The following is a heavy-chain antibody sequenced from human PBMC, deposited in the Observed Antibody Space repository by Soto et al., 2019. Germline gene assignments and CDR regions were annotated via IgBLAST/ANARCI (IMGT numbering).Heavy chain of an antibody. D-gene: IGHD3-16*02. CDR2: IYPGDSDT. J-gene: IGHJ3*02. Sequence: LGESLKISCKGSGYSFTSYWIGWVRQMPGKGLEWMGIIYPGDSDTRYSPSFQGQVTISADKSISTAYLQWSSLKASDTAMYYCARLDMITFGGVIAKIDAFDIWGQGTMVTVSS. V-gene: IGHV5-51*01. CDR3: ARLDMITFGGVIAKIDAFDI. CDR1: GYSFTSYW.